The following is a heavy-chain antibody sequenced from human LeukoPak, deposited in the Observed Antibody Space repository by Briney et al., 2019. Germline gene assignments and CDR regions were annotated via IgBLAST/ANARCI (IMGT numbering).Heavy chain of an antibody. D-gene: IGHD6-19*01. J-gene: IGHJ4*02. CDR1: GFTFDDYA. CDR2: ISWNSGSI. CDR3: AKDKGVAAVAGTEFDY. V-gene: IGHV3-9*01. Sequence: PGGSLRLSCAASGFTFDDYAMHWVRQAPGKGLEWVSGISWNSGSIGYADSVKGRFTISRDNAKNSLYLQMNSLRAEDTALYYCAKDKGVAAVAGTEFDYWGQGTLVTVSS.